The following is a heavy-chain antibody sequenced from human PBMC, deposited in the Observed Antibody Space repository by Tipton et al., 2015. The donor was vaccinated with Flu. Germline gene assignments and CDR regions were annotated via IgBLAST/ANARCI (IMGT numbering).Heavy chain of an antibody. CDR3: ARDSGSGTQDY. CDR1: GASMSSSNYH. D-gene: IGHD3-10*01. V-gene: IGHV4-39*07. CDR2: IYYRGRT. J-gene: IGHJ4*02. Sequence: TLSLTCTVSGASMSSSNYHWGWIRQPPGKGLEWIGSIYYRGRTYYNPSLKCRITISVDTSKNQFSLKLSSVTAADTAVYYCARDSGSGTQDYWGQGTLVTVSS.